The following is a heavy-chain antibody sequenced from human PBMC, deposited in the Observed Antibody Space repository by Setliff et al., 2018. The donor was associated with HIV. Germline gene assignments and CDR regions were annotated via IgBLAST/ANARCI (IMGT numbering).Heavy chain of an antibody. J-gene: IGHJ5*02. CDR2: IFASGTT. V-gene: IGHV4-4*09. D-gene: IGHD3-10*01. Sequence: SETLSLTCTVSGGSINNYCWNWIRQPPGRGLEWIGFIFASGTTKYNPSLQSRVTMSIDTSKNQFSLKLTSVTAADTAVYYCARRIDDSGSFPDKNWFDTWGQGSLGTVSS. CDR3: ARRIDDSGSFPDKNWFDT. CDR1: GGSINNYC.